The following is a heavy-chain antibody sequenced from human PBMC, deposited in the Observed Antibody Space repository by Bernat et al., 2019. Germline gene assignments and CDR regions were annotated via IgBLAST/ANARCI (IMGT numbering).Heavy chain of an antibody. D-gene: IGHD6-19*01. J-gene: IGHJ4*02. V-gene: IGHV3-23*01. CDR3: AKEGAVAGIEPFGF. CDR1: GFTFSSYA. CDR2: ISGSGDST. Sequence: DVQLLESGGGFVQPGGSPRLSCAASGFTFSSYAMSWVRQAPGKGLEWVSTISGSGDSTYYADSVKGRFTISRDNSENTLYLQMNSLRPEDTAIYYCAKEGAVAGIEPFGFWGQGTLVTVSS.